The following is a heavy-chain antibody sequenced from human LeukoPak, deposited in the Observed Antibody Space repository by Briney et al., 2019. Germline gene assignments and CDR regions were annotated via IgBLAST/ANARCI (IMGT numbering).Heavy chain of an antibody. V-gene: IGHV1-2*02. CDR2: INPNSGGT. J-gene: IGHJ5*02. Sequence: ASVKVSCKASGYTFTGYYMHWVRQAPGQGLEWMGWINPNSGGTNYAQKFQGRVTMTRDTSISTAYMELSRLRSDDTAVYYCAAAGQMLSVFWFDPWGQGTLVTVSS. CDR1: GYTFTGYY. D-gene: IGHD2-2*01. CDR3: AAAGQMLSVFWFDP.